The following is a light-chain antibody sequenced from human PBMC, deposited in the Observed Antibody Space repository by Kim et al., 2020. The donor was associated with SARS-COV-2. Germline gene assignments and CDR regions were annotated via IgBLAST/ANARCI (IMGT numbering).Light chain of an antibody. CDR3: LLAYNGAPVV. CDR1: TGAVTSGHY. J-gene: IGLJ2*01. Sequence: GGTVTLTWGSSTGAVTSGHYPYWIQQKAGQAPRTLIYDTNNKHSWTPARFSGSLLGGKAALTLSGAQTEDEGDYYCLLAYNGAPVVFGGGTQLTVL. V-gene: IGLV7-46*01. CDR2: DTN.